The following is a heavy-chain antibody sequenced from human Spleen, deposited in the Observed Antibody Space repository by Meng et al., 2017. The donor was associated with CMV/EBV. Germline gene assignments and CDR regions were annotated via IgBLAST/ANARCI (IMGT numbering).Heavy chain of an antibody. V-gene: IGHV3-23*01. D-gene: IGHD3-22*01. CDR3: AKVSDTSGFYVPFDY. CDR1: GFMFSSYA. Sequence: GESLKISCAASGFMFSSYAMSWVRQAPGKGLEWVSVISDSGGSTYYADSVKGRFTISRDNSKNTLYLQMNSLRAEDTAIYYCAKVSDTSGFYVPFDYWGQGTLVTVSS. J-gene: IGHJ4*02. CDR2: ISDSGGST.